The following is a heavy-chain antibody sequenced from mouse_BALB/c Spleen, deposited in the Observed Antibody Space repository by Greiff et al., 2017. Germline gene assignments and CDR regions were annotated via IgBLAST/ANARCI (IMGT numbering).Heavy chain of an antibody. D-gene: IGHD1-1*01. J-gene: IGHJ4*01. V-gene: IGHV1-14*01. CDR1: GYTFTSYV. CDR2: INPYNDGT. CDR3: ARPYGSSPMDY. Sequence: VQLQQSGPELVKPGASVKMSCKASGYTFTSYVMHWVKQKPGQGLVWIGYINPYNDGTKYNEKFKGKATLTSDKSSSTAYMELSSLTSEDSAVYYCARPYGSSPMDYWGQGTSVTVSS.